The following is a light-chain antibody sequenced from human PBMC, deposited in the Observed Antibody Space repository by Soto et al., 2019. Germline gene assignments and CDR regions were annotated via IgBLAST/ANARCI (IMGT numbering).Light chain of an antibody. J-gene: IGKJ1*01. CDR2: AAS. CDR3: QQSYSTRWT. Sequence: DIQMTQSPSSLSASVVDRVTITCRASQSISSYLNWYQQKPGKAPKLLIYAASRLQSGVPSRFSGSGSGTDFTLTISSLQPEDVATYYCQQSYSTRWTFGQGTKVEIK. CDR1: QSISSY. V-gene: IGKV1-39*01.